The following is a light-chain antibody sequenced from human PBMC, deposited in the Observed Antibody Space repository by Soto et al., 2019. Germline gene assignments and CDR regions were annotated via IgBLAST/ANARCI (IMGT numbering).Light chain of an antibody. CDR2: SND. CDR3: AACDDSLNGYV. Sequence: QSVLTQPPSASGTPGQRVTFSCSGSSSNIGTNAVSWYQQLPGAAPKLLIKSNDQRPSGVPDRFSGSKSGASASLAIRGLQSEDEADYYCAACDDSLNGYVFGTGTKVTVL. J-gene: IGLJ1*01. V-gene: IGLV1-44*01. CDR1: SSNIGTNA.